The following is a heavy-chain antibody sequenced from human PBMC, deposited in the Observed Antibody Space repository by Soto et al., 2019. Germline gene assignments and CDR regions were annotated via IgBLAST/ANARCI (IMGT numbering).Heavy chain of an antibody. D-gene: IGHD4-17*01. Sequence: SETLSLTCAVYGGSFSGYYWSWIRQPPGKGLEWIGEINHSGSTNYNPSLKSRVTISVDTSKNQFSLRLSSVTAADTAVYYCARPGVFKLRPRDYYFDYWGQGTLVTVSS. V-gene: IGHV4-34*01. CDR2: INHSGST. CDR3: ARPGVFKLRPRDYYFDY. CDR1: GGSFSGYY. J-gene: IGHJ4*02.